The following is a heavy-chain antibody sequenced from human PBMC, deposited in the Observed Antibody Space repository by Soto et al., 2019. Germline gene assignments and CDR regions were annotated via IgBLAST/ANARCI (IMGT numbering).Heavy chain of an antibody. Sequence: KQSQTLSLTCAISGDSVSSNSAAWNWIRQSPLRGLEWLGRTFYNSKWYNDYSESVKGRITIIPDTSKNQFSLQLNSVTPEDTAVYYCARGRWGSGIDYWGQGTLVTVSS. J-gene: IGHJ4*02. CDR3: ARGRWGSGIDY. CDR2: TFYNSKWYN. D-gene: IGHD3-10*01. CDR1: GDSVSSNSAA. V-gene: IGHV6-1*01.